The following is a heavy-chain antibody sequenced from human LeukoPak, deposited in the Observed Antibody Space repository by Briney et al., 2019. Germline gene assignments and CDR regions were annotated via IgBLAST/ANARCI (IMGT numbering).Heavy chain of an antibody. CDR3: AREGGWRVYGDYGSREFDP. D-gene: IGHD4-17*01. CDR1: GGSFSGYY. V-gene: IGHV4-34*01. Sequence: PSETLSLTCAVYGGSFSGYYWSWIRQPPGKGLEWIGEINHSRSTNYNPSLKSRVTISLDTSKNQFSLQLNSVTPEDTAVYYCAREGGWRVYGDYGSREFDPWGQGTLVTVSS. CDR2: INHSRST. J-gene: IGHJ5*02.